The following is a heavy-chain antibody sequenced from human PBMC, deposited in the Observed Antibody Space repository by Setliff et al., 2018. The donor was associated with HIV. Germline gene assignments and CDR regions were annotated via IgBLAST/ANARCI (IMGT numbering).Heavy chain of an antibody. CDR1: GGSFSGYY. J-gene: IGHJ4*02. CDR3: ARGLGAAAGRK. CDR2: INHSGRT. Sequence: SETLSLTCAVYGGSFSGYYWSWIRQAPGKGLEWIGEINHSGRTKYNPSLKSRVTLSVDTSKNQFSLKLTSVTAADTAVYYCARGLGAAAGRKWGQGTLVTVSS. V-gene: IGHV4-34*01. D-gene: IGHD6-13*01.